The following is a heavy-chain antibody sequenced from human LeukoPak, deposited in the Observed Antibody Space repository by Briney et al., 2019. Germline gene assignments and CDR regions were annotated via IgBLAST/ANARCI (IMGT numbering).Heavy chain of an antibody. CDR1: GGTFSSYA. V-gene: IGHV1-69*13. J-gene: IGHJ6*03. D-gene: IGHD3-22*01. CDR2: IIPIFGTA. Sequence: SVKVSCKASGGTFSSYAISWVRQAPGQGLEWMGGIIPIFGTANYAQKFQGRVTITADESTSTAYMELSSLRSEDTAVYYCAKAVMVRIYYYYYMDVWGRGTTVTVSS. CDR3: AKAVMVRIYYYYYMDV.